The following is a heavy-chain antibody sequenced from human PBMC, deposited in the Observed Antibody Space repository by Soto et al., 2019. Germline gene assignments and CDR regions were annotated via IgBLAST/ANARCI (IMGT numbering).Heavy chain of an antibody. Sequence: GGSLRLSCAASGFTFSDYYMSWIRQAPGKGLEWVSYISSSGSTIYYADSVKGRFTISRYNAKNSLYLQMNSLRAEDTAVYYCARLGTSGYSGYDYLDYWGQGTLVTVSS. D-gene: IGHD5-12*01. J-gene: IGHJ4*02. V-gene: IGHV3-11*01. CDR3: ARLGTSGYSGYDYLDY. CDR1: GFTFSDYY. CDR2: ISSSGSTI.